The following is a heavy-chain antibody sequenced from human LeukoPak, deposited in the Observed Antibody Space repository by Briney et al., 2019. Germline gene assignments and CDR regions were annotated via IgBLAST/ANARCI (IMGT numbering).Heavy chain of an antibody. J-gene: IGHJ6*03. D-gene: IGHD1-26*01. Sequence: GSLRLSCAASGFTFSDYYMSWIRQAPGKGLEWVSYISSSGSTMYYADSVKGRFTISRDNAKNSLYLQMNSLRAEDTAVYYCATTQWGYYYMDVWGKGTTVTVSS. CDR1: GFTFSDYY. CDR3: ATTQWGYYYMDV. V-gene: IGHV3-11*01. CDR2: ISSSGSTM.